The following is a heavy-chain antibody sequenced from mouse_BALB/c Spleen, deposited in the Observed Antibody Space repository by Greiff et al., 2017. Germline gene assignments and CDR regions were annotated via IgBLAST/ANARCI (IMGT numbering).Heavy chain of an antibody. CDR2: ISSGSSTI. CDR3: ARGALRRDAMDY. CDR1: GFTFSSFG. V-gene: IGHV5-17*02. J-gene: IGHJ4*01. Sequence: EVQLQESGGGLVQPGGSRKLSCAASGFTFSSFGMHWVRQAPEKGLEWVAYISSGSSTIYYADTVKGRFTISRDNPKNTLFLQMTSLRSEDTAMYYCARGALRRDAMDYWGQGTSVTVSS. D-gene: IGHD1-2*01.